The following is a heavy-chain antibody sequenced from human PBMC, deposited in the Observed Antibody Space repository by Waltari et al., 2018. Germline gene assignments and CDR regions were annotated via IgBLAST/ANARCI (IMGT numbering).Heavy chain of an antibody. D-gene: IGHD1-1*01. CDR2: IYYSGST. V-gene: IGHV4-59*01. Sequence: QVQLQESGPGLVKPSETLSLTCTVSGGSISSYYWSWIRQPPGKGLEWIGYIYYSGSTNYNPSLKSRVTRSVDTSKNQFSLKLSSVTAADTAVYYCARHPTGTRYFDYWGQGTLVTVSS. J-gene: IGHJ4*02. CDR1: GGSISSYY. CDR3: ARHPTGTRYFDY.